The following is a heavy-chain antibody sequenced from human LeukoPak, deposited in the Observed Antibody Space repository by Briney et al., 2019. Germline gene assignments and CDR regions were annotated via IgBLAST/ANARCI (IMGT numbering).Heavy chain of an antibody. D-gene: IGHD5-18*01. V-gene: IGHV3-74*01. Sequence: GGSLRLSRAASGFTLSRYWVHWVRQAPGKGLVWVSHISRDGSYTNYADSVKGRFTISRDNANNTLYLQMNSLRAEDTAVYYCARGSHQLWLLDYWGQGTLVTVSS. CDR1: GFTLSRYW. CDR2: ISRDGSYT. CDR3: ARGSHQLWLLDY. J-gene: IGHJ4*02.